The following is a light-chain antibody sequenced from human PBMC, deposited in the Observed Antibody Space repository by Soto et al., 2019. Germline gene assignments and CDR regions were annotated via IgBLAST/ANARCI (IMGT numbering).Light chain of an antibody. CDR3: QQYGSSRT. J-gene: IGKJ2*01. Sequence: EIVLTQSPGTLSLSPGERATLSCRASQSVSSIFLAWYQQKPGQAPRLLIYGASSRATGIPDRFSGRGSGKDFTLTISRLEPEDSAVYYCQQYGSSRTFGQGTKLEIK. V-gene: IGKV3-20*01. CDR1: QSVSSIF. CDR2: GAS.